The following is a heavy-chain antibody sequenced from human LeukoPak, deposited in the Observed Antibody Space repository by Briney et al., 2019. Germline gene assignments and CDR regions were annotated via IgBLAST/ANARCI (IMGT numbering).Heavy chain of an antibody. V-gene: IGHV5-51*01. CDR2: IYPGDSDT. CDR1: GYTFTTSW. J-gene: IGHJ5*02. D-gene: IGHD3-10*01. Sequence: KPGESLRISCQGFGYTFTTSWIGWVRQLPGKGLEWMGIIYPGDSDTRYSPSFQGQVTISVDNSISTAYLQWSSLKASDTAMYYCARPRMVRGVISGTTQWDWFDPWGQGTLVTVSS. CDR3: ARPRMVRGVISGTTQWDWFDP.